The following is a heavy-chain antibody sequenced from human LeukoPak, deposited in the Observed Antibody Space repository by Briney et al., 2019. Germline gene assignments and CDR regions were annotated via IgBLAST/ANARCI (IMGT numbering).Heavy chain of an antibody. CDR2: IYYSGSI. J-gene: IGHJ4*02. CDR3: ARGSTYYDSSGYYNY. V-gene: IGHV4-61*05. Sequence: SETLSLTCTVSGGSISSSSYYWGWIRQPPGKGLEWIGYIYYSGSINYNPSLKSRVTISVDTSKNQFSLKLSSVTAADTAVYYCARGSTYYDSSGYYNYWGQGTLVTVSS. CDR1: GGSISSSSYY. D-gene: IGHD3-22*01.